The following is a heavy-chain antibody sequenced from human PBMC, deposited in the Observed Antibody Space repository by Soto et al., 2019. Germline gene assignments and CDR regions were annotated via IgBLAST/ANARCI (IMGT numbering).Heavy chain of an antibody. CDR2: IYYSGST. Sequence: QVQLQESGPGLVKPSQTLSLTCTVSGGSISSGGYYWRWIRQHPGKGLEWIGYIYYSGSTYYNPSLKSRVTISVDTSKNQFSLKLSSVTAADTAVYYCARGPGITMIVVRIGAFDIWGQGTMVTVSS. J-gene: IGHJ3*02. V-gene: IGHV4-31*03. CDR3: ARGPGITMIVVRIGAFDI. CDR1: GGSISSGGYY. D-gene: IGHD3-22*01.